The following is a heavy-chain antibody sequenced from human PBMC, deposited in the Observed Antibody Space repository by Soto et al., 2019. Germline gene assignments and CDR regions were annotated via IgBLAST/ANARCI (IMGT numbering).Heavy chain of an antibody. V-gene: IGHV1-18*04. CDR3: AREFYYGSGTPADYYYGMDV. CDR2: INSYNGNT. Sequence: ASVKVSFKASGYTFTSYGISWVRQAPGQGLEWMGRINSYNGNTNYAQKLQGRVTMPTDTSTITAYMELGSLRSDDTGVYCCAREFYYGSGTPADYYYGMDVWGQGTTVTVSS. D-gene: IGHD3-10*01. CDR1: GYTFTSYG. J-gene: IGHJ6*02.